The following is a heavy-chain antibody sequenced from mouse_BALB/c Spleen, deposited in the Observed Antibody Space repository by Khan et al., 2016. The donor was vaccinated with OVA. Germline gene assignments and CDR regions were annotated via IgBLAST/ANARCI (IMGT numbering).Heavy chain of an antibody. CDR2: ISYSGST. D-gene: IGHD1-1*01. Sequence: EVELVESGPGLLKPSQSLSLTCTVTDYSITSDYVRNWIRQLPGNKLEWMANISYSGSTTYSPSLRSRISITRDTSKNQFFLQLNSVTTEDTATYSCASGRLLLRYPDYFDYWGQGTTLTVSS. V-gene: IGHV3-2*02. CDR1: DYSITSDYV. CDR3: ASGRLLLRYPDYFDY. J-gene: IGHJ2*01.